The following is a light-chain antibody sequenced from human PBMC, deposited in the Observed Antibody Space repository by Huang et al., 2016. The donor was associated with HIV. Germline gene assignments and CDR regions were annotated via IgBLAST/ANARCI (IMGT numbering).Light chain of an antibody. Sequence: DIIMTQSPDSLAVSLGERATLNCRSSQSVYSSSTGKDYMACFQQKPGQPPRLLLFWASTREAGVPDRFSGSGSGTHFTLTIANLEAEDAAIYYCQQYYSSPQTFGQGTRVEVK. CDR1: QSVYSSSTGKDY. J-gene: IGKJ1*01. CDR3: QQYYSSPQT. CDR2: WAS. V-gene: IGKV4-1*01.